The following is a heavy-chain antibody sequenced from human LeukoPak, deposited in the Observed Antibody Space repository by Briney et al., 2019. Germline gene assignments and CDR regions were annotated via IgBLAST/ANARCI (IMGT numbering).Heavy chain of an antibody. J-gene: IGHJ5*02. D-gene: IGHD3-10*01. Sequence: ASVKVSCKASGYTFTSYGTSWVRQAPGQGLEWMGWISAYNGNTNYAQKLQGRVTMTTDTSTSTAYMELRSLRSGDTAVYYCARPIYGSGSFGWFDPWGQGTLVTVSS. CDR3: ARPIYGSGSFGWFDP. V-gene: IGHV1-18*04. CDR1: GYTFTSYG. CDR2: ISAYNGNT.